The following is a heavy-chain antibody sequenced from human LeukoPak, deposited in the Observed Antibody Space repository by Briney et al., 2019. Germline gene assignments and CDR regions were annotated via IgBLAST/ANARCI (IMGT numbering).Heavy chain of an antibody. D-gene: IGHD6-19*01. CDR1: GYTFTGYY. Sequence: GASVKVSCKASGYTFTGYYMHWVRQAPGQGLEWMGRINPNSGGTNYAQKFQCRVTMTRDTSISTAYMELSRLRSDDTAVYYCASTGIAVAGTEGRLYDYWGQGTLVTVSS. J-gene: IGHJ4*02. CDR2: INPNSGGT. CDR3: ASTGIAVAGTEGRLYDY. V-gene: IGHV1-2*06.